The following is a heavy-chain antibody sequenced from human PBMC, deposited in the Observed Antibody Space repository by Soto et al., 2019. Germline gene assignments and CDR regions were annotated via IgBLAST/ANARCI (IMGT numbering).Heavy chain of an antibody. D-gene: IGHD3-3*01. CDR2: IYSGGST. CDR3: VRELRRVGVVTGPY. CDR1: GFTVSSDY. Sequence: EVQLVESGGGLVQPGGSLRLSCAASGFTVSSDYMSWDRRAQGKGLEWVSVIYSGGSTYYAELVKGRFTISRDNSKKPLYLQMNRLRAEDTAMYDCVRELRRVGVVTGPYWGQGTVVTVSS. J-gene: IGHJ4*02. V-gene: IGHV3-66*01.